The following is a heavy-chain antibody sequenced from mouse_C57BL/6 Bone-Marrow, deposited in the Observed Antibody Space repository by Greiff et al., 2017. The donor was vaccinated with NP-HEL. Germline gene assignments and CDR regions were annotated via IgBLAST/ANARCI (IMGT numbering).Heavy chain of an antibody. D-gene: IGHD1-1*01. CDR2: IYPRSGNT. Sequence: QVQLQQSGAELARPGASVKLSCKASGYTFTSYGISWVKQRTGQGLEWIGEIYPRSGNTYYNEKFKGKATLTADKSSNTEYMELRSLTSEDYAVYYYAGRIAAVVDWYFDDWGTGTTVTVSS. CDR1: GYTFTSYG. J-gene: IGHJ1*03. V-gene: IGHV1-81*01. CDR3: AGRIAAVVDWYFDD.